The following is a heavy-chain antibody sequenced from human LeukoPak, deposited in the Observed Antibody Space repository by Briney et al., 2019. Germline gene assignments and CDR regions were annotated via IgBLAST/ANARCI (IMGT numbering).Heavy chain of an antibody. Sequence: GGSLRLSCAASGVSFSTFGMNWVRQAPGKGLEWVAFISHDVSNKYYADSVKGRVTISRDNSKSTLYLEMNSLRAEDTAVYYCANSLPGRHYYDSSGYYYGGDAFDIWGQGTMVTVSS. CDR3: ANSLPGRHYYDSSGYYYGGDAFDI. CDR2: ISHDVSNK. D-gene: IGHD3-22*01. CDR1: GVSFSTFG. J-gene: IGHJ3*02. V-gene: IGHV3-30*02.